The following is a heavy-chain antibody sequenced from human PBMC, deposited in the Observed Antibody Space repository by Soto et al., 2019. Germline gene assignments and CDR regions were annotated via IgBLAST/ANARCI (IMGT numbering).Heavy chain of an antibody. CDR3: AREGDYESWFDP. D-gene: IGHD4-17*01. V-gene: IGHV4-59*01. CDR1: GGSISSYY. J-gene: IGHJ5*02. Sequence: SETLSLTCTVSGGSISSYYWSWIRQPPGKGLEWIGYIYYSGSTNYNPSLKSRVTISVDTSKKQVSLKLTSVTAADTAVYYCAREGDYESWFDPWGQGTLVTVSS. CDR2: IYYSGST.